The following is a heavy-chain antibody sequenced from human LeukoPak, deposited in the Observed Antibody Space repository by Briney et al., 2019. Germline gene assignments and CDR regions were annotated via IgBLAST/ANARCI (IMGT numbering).Heavy chain of an antibody. CDR1: GFSLSTYA. J-gene: IGHJ5*02. CDR3: AKDRADNGDRLRFDP. D-gene: IGHD4-17*01. CDR2: ISGAGGRT. V-gene: IGHV3-23*01. Sequence: GGSLRLSCAASGFSLSTYAMSWVRQAPGKGPEWVSAISGAGGRTYYADSVKGRFTISRDNSKNTLYLQMDSLRAEDTAVYYCAKDRADNGDRLRFDPWGQGTLVAVSS.